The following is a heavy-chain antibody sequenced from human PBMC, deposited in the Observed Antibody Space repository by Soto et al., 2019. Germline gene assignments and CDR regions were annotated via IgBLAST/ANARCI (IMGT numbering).Heavy chain of an antibody. CDR2: ISDSGSNT. J-gene: IGHJ6*02. V-gene: IGHV3-48*01. Sequence: GGSLRLSCAAFGFKISSSSMNWVRQAPGRGLEWVAYISDSGSNTLYADSVKGRFTVSRDTAKNSLYLQMSGPRTYYYYYYGMDVWGQGTTVTVSS. CDR1: GFKISSSS. CDR3: DV.